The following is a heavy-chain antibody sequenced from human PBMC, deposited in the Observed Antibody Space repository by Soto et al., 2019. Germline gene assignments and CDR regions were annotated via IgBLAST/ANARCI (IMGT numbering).Heavy chain of an antibody. CDR1: GFTFSSYG. V-gene: IGHV3-33*01. J-gene: IGHJ4*02. CDR3: ARWDQYGSGIGDY. D-gene: IGHD3-10*01. Sequence: GGSLRLSCAASGFTFSSYGMHWVRQAPGEGLEWVAVIWYDGSNKYYADSVKGRFTISRDNSKNTLYLQMNSLRAEDTAVYYCARWDQYGSGIGDYWGQGTLVTVSS. CDR2: IWYDGSNK.